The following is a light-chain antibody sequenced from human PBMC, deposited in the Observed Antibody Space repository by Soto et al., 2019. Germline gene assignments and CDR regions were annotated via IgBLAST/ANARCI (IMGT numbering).Light chain of an antibody. CDR3: QQYYRWPPT. CDR1: QSLSFN. Sequence: EIVMTQSPAPLSVSPRERATLSCRASQSLSFNLAWYQQKPGQAPRLLIYAASTRATGIPARFSGRGSGTEFTLTISSLQSEDFAVYYCQQYYRWPPTFGQGTKVEIK. V-gene: IGKV3-15*01. CDR2: AAS. J-gene: IGKJ1*01.